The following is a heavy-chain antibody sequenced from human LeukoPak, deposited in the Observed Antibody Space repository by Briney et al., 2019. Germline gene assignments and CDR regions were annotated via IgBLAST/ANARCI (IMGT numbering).Heavy chain of an antibody. CDR2: IIPIFGTA. Sequence: ASVKVSCKASGGTFSSYAISWVRQAPGQGLEWMGGIIPIFGTANYAQKFQGRVTITADESTSTAYMELSSLRSEDTAVYYCGTGTHVLRFLEWLLYDWGQGTLVTVSS. D-gene: IGHD3-3*01. CDR3: GTGTHVLRFLEWLLYD. J-gene: IGHJ4*02. V-gene: IGHV1-69*13. CDR1: GGTFSSYA.